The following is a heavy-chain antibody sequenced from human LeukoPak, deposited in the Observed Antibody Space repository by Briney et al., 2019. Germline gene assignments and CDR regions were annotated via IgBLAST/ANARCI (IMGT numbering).Heavy chain of an antibody. Sequence: GGSLRLSCAASGFTLTSNAMNWVRQAPGKGLEWVSAISANGGTIFYADSVKGRFTISRDNSKNTLYLHMNSLRAEDTAVYYCAKAQGYYDYWGQGTLVTVSS. CDR1: GFTLTSNA. J-gene: IGHJ4*02. V-gene: IGHV3-23*01. CDR2: ISANGGTI. CDR3: AKAQGYYDY.